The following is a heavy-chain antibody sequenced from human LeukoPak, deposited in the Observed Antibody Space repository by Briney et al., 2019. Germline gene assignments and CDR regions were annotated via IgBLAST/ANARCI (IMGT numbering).Heavy chain of an antibody. J-gene: IGHJ4*02. CDR1: GFTFSSYS. CDR2: ISSSSSYI. D-gene: IGHD6-19*01. Sequence: GGSLRLSCAASGFTFSSYSMNWVRQAPGKGLEWVSSISSSSSYIYYADSVKGRFTISRDNAKNSLYLQMNSLRAEDTAVYYCAQSGIAVAGLIFDYWGQGTLVTVSS. V-gene: IGHV3-21*01. CDR3: AQSGIAVAGLIFDY.